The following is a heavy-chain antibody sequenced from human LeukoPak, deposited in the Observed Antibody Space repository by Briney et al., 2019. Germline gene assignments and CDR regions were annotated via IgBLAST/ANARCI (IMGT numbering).Heavy chain of an antibody. CDR2: ITGDVSST. D-gene: IGHD4-17*01. CDR1: GFTFSGYW. CDR3: ARDTGWYFDL. Sequence: PGGSLRLSCAASGFTFSGYWMHWVRQPPGKGLGWVSRITGDVSSTTYADSVKGRFTISRDNAKNTLYLQMISLRAEDKAVYYCARDTGWYFDLWGRGTLVTVSS. V-gene: IGHV3-74*01. J-gene: IGHJ2*01.